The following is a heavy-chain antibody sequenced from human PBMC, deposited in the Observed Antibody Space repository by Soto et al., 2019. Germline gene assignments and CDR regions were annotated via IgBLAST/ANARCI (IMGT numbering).Heavy chain of an antibody. V-gene: IGHV3-23*01. CDR1: GVAFSNYA. Sequence: PGRYLRLSCVGSGVAFSNYAMAWVRQAPGKGLDWVSTISASGGSTYSADSVKVRFTFSRDNSKNTLHLQMNSLRVEDTAIYYCAKAPTPAAIHCGSDWFSNQFALWVQGT. CDR2: ISASGGST. CDR3: AKAPTPAAIHCGSDWFSNQFAL. J-gene: IGHJ4*02. D-gene: IGHD2-21*02.